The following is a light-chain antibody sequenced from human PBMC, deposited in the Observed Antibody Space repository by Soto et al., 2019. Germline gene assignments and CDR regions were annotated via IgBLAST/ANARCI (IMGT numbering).Light chain of an antibody. CDR1: QDISNY. J-gene: IGKJ5*01. CDR3: QQYDNLPSIT. V-gene: IGKV1-33*01. Sequence: DIQMTQSPSSLSASVGDRVTITCQASQDISNYLNWYKQKPGKAPKLLIYDASNLETGVPSRFSGSRSGTDFTFTISNLQPEDIATYYCQQYDNLPSITFGQGTRLEIK. CDR2: DAS.